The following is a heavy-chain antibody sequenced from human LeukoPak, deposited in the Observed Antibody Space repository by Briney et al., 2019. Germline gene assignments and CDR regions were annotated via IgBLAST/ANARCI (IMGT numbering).Heavy chain of an antibody. CDR1: GGSISISSYY. V-gene: IGHV4-39*01. D-gene: IGHD2-2*01. Sequence: SETLSLTCTVSGGSISISSYYWGWIRQPPGKGLEWIGTIYYSGSTYYNPSLKSRVTISVDTSKNQFSLKLSSVTAADTAVYYCARQEVYCSSTSCYARGYSYGTFFDYWGQGTLVTVSS. J-gene: IGHJ4*02. CDR2: IYYSGST. CDR3: ARQEVYCSSTSCYARGYSYGTFFDY.